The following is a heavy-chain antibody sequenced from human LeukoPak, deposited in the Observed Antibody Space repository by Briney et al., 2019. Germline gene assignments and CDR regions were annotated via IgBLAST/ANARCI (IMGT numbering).Heavy chain of an antibody. CDR2: ISWNSGSI. D-gene: IGHD3-3*01. Sequence: PGGSLRLSCAASGFTFDDYAMHWVRHAPGKGLEWVSGISWNSGSIGYADSVKGRFTISRDNAKNSLYLQMNSLRAEDTALYYCAKFDYDFWSGYPDDAFDIWGQGTMVTVSS. CDR3: AKFDYDFWSGYPDDAFDI. CDR1: GFTFDDYA. V-gene: IGHV3-9*01. J-gene: IGHJ3*02.